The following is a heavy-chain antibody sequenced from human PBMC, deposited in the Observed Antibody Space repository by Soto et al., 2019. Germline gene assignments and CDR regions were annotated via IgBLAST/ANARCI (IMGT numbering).Heavy chain of an antibody. CDR1: GFTFSSSW. D-gene: IGHD6-19*01. V-gene: IGHV3-74*01. CDR2: ISSDGSTT. CDR3: ASLYSSGWARDH. Sequence: PGGSLRLSCAASGFTFSSSWMHWVRQAPGKGLVWVSRISSDGSTTNYADSVKGRFTVSRDNAKSTLYLQMENLRAEDTAVYYCASLYSSGWARDHWGQGTLVTVSS. J-gene: IGHJ4*02.